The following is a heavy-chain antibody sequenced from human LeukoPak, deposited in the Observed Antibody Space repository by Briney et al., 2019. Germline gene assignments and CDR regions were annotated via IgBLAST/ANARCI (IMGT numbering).Heavy chain of an antibody. V-gene: IGHV3-30*03. Sequence: GRSLRLSCAASGFTFSNYGMHWVRQAPGKGLEWVAVISYDGSNEYYGDSVKGRFTISRDNAKNSLYLQMNSLRAEDTAVYYCARERGFDPWGRGTLVTVSS. CDR2: ISYDGSNE. CDR1: GFTFSNYG. CDR3: ARERGFDP. J-gene: IGHJ5*02.